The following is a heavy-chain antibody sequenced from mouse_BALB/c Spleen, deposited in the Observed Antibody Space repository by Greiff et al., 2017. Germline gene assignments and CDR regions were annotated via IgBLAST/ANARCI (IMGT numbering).Heavy chain of an antibody. V-gene: IGHV5-6-4*01. Sequence: EVQLQESGGGLVKPGGSLKLSCAASGFTFSSYTMSWVRQTPEKRLEWVATISSGGSYTYYPDSVKGRFTISRDNAKNTLYLQMSSLKSEDTAMYYCTRDPFTTATRYFDVWGAGTTVTVSS. CDR1: GFTFSSYT. CDR2: ISSGGSYT. D-gene: IGHD1-2*01. J-gene: IGHJ1*01. CDR3: TRDPFTTATRYFDV.